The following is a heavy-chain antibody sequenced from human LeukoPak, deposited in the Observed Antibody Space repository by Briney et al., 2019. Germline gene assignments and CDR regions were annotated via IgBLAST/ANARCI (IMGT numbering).Heavy chain of an antibody. J-gene: IGHJ4*02. V-gene: IGHV4-4*07. D-gene: IGHD3-10*01. CDR2: IYTSGST. CDR3: ASGLIDYYGSGSYSAY. CDR1: GGSISSYY. Sequence: SETLSLTCTVSGGSISSYYWSWIRQPAGKGLEWIGRIYTSGSTNYNPSLKSRVTMSVDTSKNQFSLKLSSVTAADTAVYYCASGLIDYYGSGSYSAYWGQGTLVTVSS.